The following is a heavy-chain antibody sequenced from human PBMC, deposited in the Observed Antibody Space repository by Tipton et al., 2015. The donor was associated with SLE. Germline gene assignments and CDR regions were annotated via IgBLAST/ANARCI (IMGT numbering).Heavy chain of an antibody. Sequence: TLSLTCTVSGGSISSYYWSWIRLPPGKGLEWIGYIYYSESTNYNPSLKSRVTISVDTSKNQFSLNLSSVTAADTAVYYCAREITIFGVDLYYYYYMDVWGKGTTVTVSS. CDR3: AREITIFGVDLYYYYYMDV. J-gene: IGHJ6*03. CDR1: GGSISSYY. CDR2: IYYSEST. D-gene: IGHD3-3*01. V-gene: IGHV4-59*13.